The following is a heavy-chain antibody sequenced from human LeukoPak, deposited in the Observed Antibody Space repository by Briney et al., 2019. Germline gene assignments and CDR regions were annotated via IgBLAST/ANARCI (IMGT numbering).Heavy chain of an antibody. Sequence: PSETLSLTCTVSGGSISSYYWSWIRQPPGKGLEWIGYIYYSGSTNYNPSLKSRVTISVGTSKNQFSLKLSSVTAANTAVYYCARESTTRDAFDIWGQGTMVTVSS. CDR3: ARESTTRDAFDI. D-gene: IGHD1-14*01. J-gene: IGHJ3*02. V-gene: IGHV4-59*12. CDR1: GGSISSYY. CDR2: IYYSGST.